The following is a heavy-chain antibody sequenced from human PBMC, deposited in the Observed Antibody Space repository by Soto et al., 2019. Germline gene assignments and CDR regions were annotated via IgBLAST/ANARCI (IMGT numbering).Heavy chain of an antibody. CDR3: SKDTRDHTTWTGAD. V-gene: IGHV3-23*01. Sequence: GGSLRLSCVASGFTFSIYSMHWFRQVPGQSPYWVSGISDNGNTTNYADSVRGRFTISRDNSKNTLYLQMNSLKPDDTAIYYYSKDTRDHTTWTGADWGQGTPVTVSS. CDR2: ISDNGNTT. D-gene: IGHD2-2*01. CDR1: GFTFSIYS. J-gene: IGHJ4*02.